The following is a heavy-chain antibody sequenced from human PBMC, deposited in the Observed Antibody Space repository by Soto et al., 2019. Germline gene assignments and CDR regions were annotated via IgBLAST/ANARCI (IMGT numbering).Heavy chain of an antibody. V-gene: IGHV1-3*01. CDR1: GYTFTSYA. CDR3: ARAVITMVRGEGVYYYYYMDV. CDR2: INAGNCNT. J-gene: IGHJ6*03. D-gene: IGHD3-10*01. Sequence: QVQLVQSGAEVKKPGASVKVSCKASGYTFTSYAMHWVRQAPGQRLEWMGWINAGNCNTKYSQKFQGRVTITRDTSASTAYMELSSLRSEDTAVYYCARAVITMVRGEGVYYYYYMDVWGKGTTVTVSS.